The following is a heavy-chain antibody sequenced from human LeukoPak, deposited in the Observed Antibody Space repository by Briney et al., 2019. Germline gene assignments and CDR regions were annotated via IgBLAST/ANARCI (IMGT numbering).Heavy chain of an antibody. CDR2: NYYSGCT. D-gene: IGHD3-22*01. CDR3: ARHAGYDSSGYTHNYYFDY. J-gene: IGHJ4*02. V-gene: IGHV4-39*01. Sequence: PSETLSLTCTVSGGSISSSSYYWGWIRQPPGKGLEWIGSNYYSGCTYYNPSLNSRGTISVDTSKIQCSLKLSSVTAADTAVYYCARHAGYDSSGYTHNYYFDYWGQGTLVTVSS. CDR1: GGSISSSSYY.